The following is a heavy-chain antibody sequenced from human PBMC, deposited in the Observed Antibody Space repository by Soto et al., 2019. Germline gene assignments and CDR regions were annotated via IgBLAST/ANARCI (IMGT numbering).Heavy chain of an antibody. Sequence: GGSLRLSCAASGFTFSSYGMHWVRQAPGKGLEWVAVISTDGRDKYHADSVKGRFTISRDNSKNTLFLQMNSLRPEDTAVYFCAKDHDLAAAGYYFDYWGQGTLVTVSS. V-gene: IGHV3-30*18. CDR1: GFTFSSYG. CDR3: AKDHDLAAAGYYFDY. CDR2: ISTDGRDK. J-gene: IGHJ4*02. D-gene: IGHD6-13*01.